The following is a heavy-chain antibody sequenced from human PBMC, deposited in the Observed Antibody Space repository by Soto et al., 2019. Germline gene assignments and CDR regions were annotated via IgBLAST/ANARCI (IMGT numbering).Heavy chain of an antibody. CDR1: GGSFSCYY. CDR2: INHSGST. Sequence: PSETLSLTCAVYGGSFSCYYWSWIRQPPGKGLEWIGEINHSGSTNYNPSLKSRVTISVDTSKNQFSLKLSSVTAADTAVYYCARDTPYPYCSSTSCYKSSGMDVWGQGTTVTVS. V-gene: IGHV4-34*01. D-gene: IGHD2-2*02. CDR3: ARDTPYPYCSSTSCYKSSGMDV. J-gene: IGHJ6*02.